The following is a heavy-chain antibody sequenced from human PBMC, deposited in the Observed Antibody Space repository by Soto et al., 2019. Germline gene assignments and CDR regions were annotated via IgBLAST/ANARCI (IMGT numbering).Heavy chain of an antibody. V-gene: IGHV3-11*06. CDR3: ARAKLVVEGRFDY. J-gene: IGHJ4*02. CDR2: ISSSGTYT. D-gene: IGHD3-22*01. Sequence: QVQLVESGGCLVKPGGSLRLSCAASGFSFSDYYMNWIRQAPGKGLEWISYISSSGTYTHYADSVRGRFAMSRDSAKNSLFLQMDGLRAKDTAVYYCARAKLVVEGRFDYWGRGALVAVCS. CDR1: GFSFSDYY.